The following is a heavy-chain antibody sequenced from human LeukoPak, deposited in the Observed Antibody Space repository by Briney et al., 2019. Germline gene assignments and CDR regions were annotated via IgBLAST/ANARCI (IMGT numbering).Heavy chain of an antibody. CDR3: ARGLLQYYYYYGMDV. D-gene: IGHD2-21*01. Sequence: ASVKVSCKASGYTFTSYGISWVRQAPGQGLEWMGWISAYNGNTNYAQKLQGRVTMTTDTSTSTAYVELRSLRSDDTAVYYCARGLLQYYYYYGMDVWGQGTTVTVSS. CDR1: GYTFTSYG. V-gene: IGHV1-18*01. J-gene: IGHJ6*02. CDR2: ISAYNGNT.